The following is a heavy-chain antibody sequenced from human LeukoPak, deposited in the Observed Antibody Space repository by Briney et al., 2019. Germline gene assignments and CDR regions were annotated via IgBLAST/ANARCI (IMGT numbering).Heavy chain of an antibody. D-gene: IGHD2-15*01. CDR2: IYYSGST. CDR3: ARRKRIDNWFDP. CDR1: GGSISSSSYY. V-gene: IGHV4-39*01. J-gene: IGHJ5*02. Sequence: SETLSLTCTVSGGSISSSSYYWGWIRQPPGEGLEWIGSIYYSGSTYYNPSLKSRVTISVDTSKNQFSLKLSSVTAADTAVYYCARRKRIDNWFDPWGQGTLVTVSS.